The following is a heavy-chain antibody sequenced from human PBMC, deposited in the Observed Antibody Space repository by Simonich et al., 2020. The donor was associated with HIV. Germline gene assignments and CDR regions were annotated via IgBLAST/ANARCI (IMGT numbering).Heavy chain of an antibody. D-gene: IGHD2-2*01. Sequence: QLQLQESGPGLVKPSETLSLTCTVSGGSISSSSYYWGWIRQPPGKGLEWIGSIYYSGSTYYNPSLKSRVTISVDTSKNQFSLKLSSVTAADTAVYYCARQSYIVVVPAAPGIDYWGQGTLVTVSS. J-gene: IGHJ4*02. CDR2: IYYSGST. CDR3: ARQSYIVVVPAAPGIDY. CDR1: GGSISSSSYY. V-gene: IGHV4-39*01.